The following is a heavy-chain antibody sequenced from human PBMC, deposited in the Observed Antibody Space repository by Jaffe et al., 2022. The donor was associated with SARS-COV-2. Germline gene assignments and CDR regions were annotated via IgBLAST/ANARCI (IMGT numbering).Heavy chain of an antibody. J-gene: IGHJ4*02. D-gene: IGHD6-13*01. CDR2: INHSGST. V-gene: IGHV4-34*01. CDR1: NRSFSGSY. Sequence: QVQLQQWGAGLLKPSETLSLTCAVYNRSFSGSYWSWIRQPPGKGLEWIGEINHSGSTNYNPSLKSRVTISVDTSKNQFSLKLNSVTAADTAVYYCARGRGSSWGFLVFDYWGQGTLVTVSS. CDR3: ARGRGSSWGFLVFDY.